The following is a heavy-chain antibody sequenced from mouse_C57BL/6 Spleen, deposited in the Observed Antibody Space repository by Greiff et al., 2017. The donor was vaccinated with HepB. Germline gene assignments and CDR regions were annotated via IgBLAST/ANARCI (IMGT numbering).Heavy chain of an antibody. J-gene: IGHJ4*01. CDR3: ARLAYGNNDYAMDY. Sequence: VQLMESGAELVKPGASVKISCKASGYAFSSYWMNWVKQRPGKGLEWIGQIYPGDGDTNYNGKFQGKATLTADKSSSTAYMQLRRLTSEDSAVYFCARLAYGNNDYAMDYRGQGTSVTVSS. V-gene: IGHV1-80*01. CDR2: IYPGDGDT. CDR1: GYAFSSYW. D-gene: IGHD2-1*01.